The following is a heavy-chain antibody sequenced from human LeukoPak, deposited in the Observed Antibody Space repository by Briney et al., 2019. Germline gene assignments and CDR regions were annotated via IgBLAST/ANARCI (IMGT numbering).Heavy chain of an antibody. V-gene: IGHV4-39*01. CDR3: ARYEHGDHGDPTWFDP. Sequence: SETLSLTCSVSDGSISSSSHYWGWIRQSPGRGLVWIGSIFSNGTTFYNPSLKSRVTMSVDTSKNEFSLSLSSATAADTAVYYCARYEHGDHGDPTWFDPWGQGTLVTVSS. J-gene: IGHJ5*02. CDR2: IFSNGTT. CDR1: DGSISSSSHY. D-gene: IGHD4-17*01.